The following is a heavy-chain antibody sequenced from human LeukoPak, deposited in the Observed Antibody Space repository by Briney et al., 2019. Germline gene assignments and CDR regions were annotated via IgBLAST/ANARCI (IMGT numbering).Heavy chain of an antibody. V-gene: IGHV4-59*01. J-gene: IGHJ4*02. CDR2: IYYSGST. CDR1: GGSISSYY. CDR3: ARELRFLELLPGNFDY. Sequence: SETLSLTCTVSGGSISSYYWSWIRQPPGKGLEWIGYIYYSGSTNYNPSLKSRVTISVDTSKNQFSLKLSSVTAADTAVYYCARELRFLELLPGNFDYWGQGTLVTASS. D-gene: IGHD3-3*01.